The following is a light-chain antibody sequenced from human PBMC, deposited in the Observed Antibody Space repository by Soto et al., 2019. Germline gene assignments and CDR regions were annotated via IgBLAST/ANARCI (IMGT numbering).Light chain of an antibody. V-gene: IGLV2-14*01. J-gene: IGLJ2*01. CDR2: EVS. Sequence: QSALTQPRSVSGSPGQSVTISCTGTSSDVGGYNYVSWYQQHPGKAPKLMIYEVSDRPSGVSNRFSGSKSDNTASLTISGLQAEDEAYYYCSSYTTSSTMIFGGGTKLTVL. CDR1: SSDVGGYNY. CDR3: SSYTTSSTMI.